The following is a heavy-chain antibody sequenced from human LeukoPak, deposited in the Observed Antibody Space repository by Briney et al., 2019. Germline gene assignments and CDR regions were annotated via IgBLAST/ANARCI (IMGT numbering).Heavy chain of an antibody. J-gene: IGHJ4*02. CDR3: ARGLGPITFGGVIVIAPTPDY. CDR2: INPNSGGT. Sequence: ASVKVSCKASGYTFTGYYMHWVRQAPGQGLEWMGWINPNSGGTNYAQKFQGRVTMTRDTSISTAYMELSRLRSDDTAVYYCARGLGPITFGGVIVIAPTPDYWGQGTLVTVSS. V-gene: IGHV1-2*02. CDR1: GYTFTGYY. D-gene: IGHD3-16*02.